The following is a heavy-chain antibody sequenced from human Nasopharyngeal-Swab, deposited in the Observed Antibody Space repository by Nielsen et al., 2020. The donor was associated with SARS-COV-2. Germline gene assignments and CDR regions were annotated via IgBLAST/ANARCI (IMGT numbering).Heavy chain of an antibody. D-gene: IGHD3/OR15-3a*01. Sequence: GESLKISCAASGFTFSGYAMSWVRQAPGKGLEWVSAISGSGGSTYYADSVKGRFTISRDNSKNTLYLQMNSLRAEDTAVYYCAKDPDDFWTGDAGDWGQGTLVTVSS. J-gene: IGHJ4*02. V-gene: IGHV3-23*01. CDR2: ISGSGGST. CDR3: AKDPDDFWTGDAGD. CDR1: GFTFSGYA.